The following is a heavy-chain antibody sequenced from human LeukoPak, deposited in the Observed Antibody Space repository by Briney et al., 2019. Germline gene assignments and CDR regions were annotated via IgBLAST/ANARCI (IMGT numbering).Heavy chain of an antibody. CDR3: AVHDFYSGGYHFDY. CDR1: GYTFTSYG. D-gene: IGHD3-3*01. Sequence: ASVKVSCKASGYTFTSYGISWLRQAPGQGLGWLGWISGYNGNTNYAQKFQGRVTMTTDTPTSTAYMDLRSLKSDDTAVYYCAVHDFYSGGYHFDYWGQGTLVTVSS. CDR2: ISGYNGNT. J-gene: IGHJ4*02. V-gene: IGHV1-18*01.